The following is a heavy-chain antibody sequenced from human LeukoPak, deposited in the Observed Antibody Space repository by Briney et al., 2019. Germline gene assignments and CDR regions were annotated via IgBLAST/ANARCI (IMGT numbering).Heavy chain of an antibody. D-gene: IGHD5-24*01. CDR3: ARDKRDGYNYSDYYYYMDV. J-gene: IGHJ6*03. V-gene: IGHV1-69*06. CDR2: IIPIFGTA. CDR1: GGTFSSYA. Sequence: GASVKVSCKASGGTFSSYAISWVRQAPGQGLEWMGGIIPIFGTANYAQKFQGRVTITADKSTSTAYMELSSLRSEDTAVYYCARDKRDGYNYSDYYYYMDVWGKGTTVTVSS.